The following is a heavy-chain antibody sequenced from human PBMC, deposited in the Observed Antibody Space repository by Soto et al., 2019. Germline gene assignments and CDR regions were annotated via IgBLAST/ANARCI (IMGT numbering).Heavy chain of an antibody. CDR2: ITGSGGST. J-gene: IGHJ4*02. CDR1: GFTFSTYA. D-gene: IGHD6-13*01. V-gene: IGHV3-23*01. Sequence: HPGGSLRLSCAASGFTFSTYAMSWVRQAPGKGLEWVSGITGSGGSTYYADSVKGRFTISRDNSKNTLYLQMSSLRAEDTAVYYCAKAQRYSSSWSLAPLYYFDCWGQGTLVTVSS. CDR3: AKAQRYSSSWSLAPLYYFDC.